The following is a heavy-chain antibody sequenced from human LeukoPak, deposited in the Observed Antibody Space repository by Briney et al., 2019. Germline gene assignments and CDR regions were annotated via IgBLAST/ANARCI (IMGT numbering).Heavy chain of an antibody. V-gene: IGHV3-53*01. CDR1: GFTVSSNS. D-gene: IGHD4/OR15-4a*01. J-gene: IGHJ4*02. CDR2: IYSGTI. CDR3: ARRAGAYSHPYEY. Sequence: PGGSLRLSCTVSGFTVSSNSMSWVRQAPGKGLEWVSFIYSGTIHYSDSVKGRFTISRDNSKNTLYLQMNSLRAEDTAVYYCARRAGAYSHPYEYWGQGTLVTVSS.